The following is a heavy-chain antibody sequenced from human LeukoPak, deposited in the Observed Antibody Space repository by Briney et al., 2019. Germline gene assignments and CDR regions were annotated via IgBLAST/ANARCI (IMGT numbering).Heavy chain of an antibody. CDR3: AKLAVASADS. CDR2: ISPSGTTK. J-gene: IGHJ4*02. D-gene: IGHD6-19*01. V-gene: IGHV3-48*03. Sequence: GGSLRLSCAASGFSFSIYEMNWVRQAPGKGLEWVSNISPSGTTKYYAGSVKGRFTISRDNAKNSLYLQMNSLRAEDTGVYYCAKLAVASADSWGQGTLVTVSS. CDR1: GFSFSIYE.